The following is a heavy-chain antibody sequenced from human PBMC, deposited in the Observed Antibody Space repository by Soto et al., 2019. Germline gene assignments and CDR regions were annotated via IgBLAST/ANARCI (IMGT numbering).Heavy chain of an antibody. CDR2: VNGYNGDT. V-gene: IGHV1-18*01. CDR3: ARDEYGGDSGYDTMDV. J-gene: IGHJ6*02. CDR1: GYTFTRCG. D-gene: IGHD2-21*02. Sequence: QVQLVQSGAEVKKPGASVKVSCKASGYTFTRCGISWVRQAPGQGLEWMGWVNGYNGDTNYAQNLQGRVTMTADTSTTTAYMELRSLRSDDTATYYCARDEYGGDSGYDTMDVWGPGTTVTVSS.